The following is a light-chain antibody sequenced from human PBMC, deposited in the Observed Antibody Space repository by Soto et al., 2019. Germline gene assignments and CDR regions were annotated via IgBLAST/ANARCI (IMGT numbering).Light chain of an antibody. CDR1: QTISSW. Sequence: DIQMTQSPSPLSASVGDRVTITCRATQTISSWLAWYQQKPGKAPKLLIYRASTLDSGVPSRFSGSGSGTESTLTISSLQPDDFATYYCHQYDTDLWTFGQGTKVDIK. V-gene: IGKV1-5*03. CDR2: RAS. CDR3: HQYDTDLWT. J-gene: IGKJ1*01.